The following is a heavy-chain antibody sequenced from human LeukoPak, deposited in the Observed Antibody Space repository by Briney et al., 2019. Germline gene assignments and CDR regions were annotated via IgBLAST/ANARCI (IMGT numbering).Heavy chain of an antibody. D-gene: IGHD3-3*01. CDR1: GGSISSGSYY. CDR2: IYTSGST. Sequence: SQTLSLTCTVSGGSISSGSYYWRWIRQPAGKGLEWIGRIYTSGSTNYNPSLKSRVTISVDTSKNQFSLKLSSVTAADTAVYYCARRDYDFWSGYYTDAFDIWGQGTMVTVSS. CDR3: ARRDYDFWSGYYTDAFDI. V-gene: IGHV4-61*02. J-gene: IGHJ3*02.